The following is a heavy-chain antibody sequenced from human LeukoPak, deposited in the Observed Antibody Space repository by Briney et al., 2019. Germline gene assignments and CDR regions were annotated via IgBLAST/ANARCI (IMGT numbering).Heavy chain of an antibody. V-gene: IGHV1-2*07. J-gene: IGHJ5*02. CDR2: INPKNGGA. CDR3: ARASFWESPVNWFDP. CDR1: GYTFIGHY. D-gene: IGHD3-3*01. Sequence: ASVKASCKTSGYTFIGHYIHWVRQAPGQGLEWMGWINPKNGGANYAPRFRGRVTLTRDRSTSTVYMELTRLTYDDTAVYYCARASFWESPVNWFDPWGQGTLVTVSS.